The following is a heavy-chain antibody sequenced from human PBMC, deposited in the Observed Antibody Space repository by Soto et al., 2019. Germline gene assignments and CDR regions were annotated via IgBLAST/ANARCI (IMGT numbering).Heavy chain of an antibody. CDR2: IYYSGST. CDR3: ARWSGYGSLYYFDY. CDR1: GGSISNYY. Sequence: SETLSLTCTVSGGSISNYYWSWIRQRPGKGLEWIGYIYYSGSTNYNPSLKSRVTISVDTSKNQFSLKLSSVTAADTAVYYCARWSGYGSLYYFDYWGQGTLVTVSS. D-gene: IGHD5-12*01. J-gene: IGHJ4*02. V-gene: IGHV4-59*01.